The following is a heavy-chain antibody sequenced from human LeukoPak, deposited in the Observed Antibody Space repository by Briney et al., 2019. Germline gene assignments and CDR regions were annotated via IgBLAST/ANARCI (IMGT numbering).Heavy chain of an antibody. CDR2: IRSKAYGGTT. V-gene: IGHV3-49*03. J-gene: IGHJ5*02. Sequence: GGSLRLSCTASGFTFGDYAMSWFRQAPGKGREGVGFIRSKAYGGTTEYAASVKGRFTISRDDSTSIAYLPMNSLKTEDTAVYYCTRDGYSRRWSGWFDPWGEGTLVTVSS. D-gene: IGHD6-13*01. CDR1: GFTFGDYA. CDR3: TRDGYSRRWSGWFDP.